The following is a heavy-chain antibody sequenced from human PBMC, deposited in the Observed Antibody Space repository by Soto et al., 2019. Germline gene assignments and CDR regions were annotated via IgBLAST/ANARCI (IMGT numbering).Heavy chain of an antibody. D-gene: IGHD6-6*01. CDR3: ARDILAARPFGRVGFDY. J-gene: IGHJ4*02. Sequence: QVQLVQSGAEVKKPGASVKVSCKASGYTFTSYGINWVRQAPGQGLEWMGWISAYNGNTNYAQKFQGRVTMTTDTSTITTYMEIRSLRSEDTAVYYCARDILAARPFGRVGFDYWGQGTLVTVSS. CDR1: GYTFTSYG. CDR2: ISAYNGNT. V-gene: IGHV1-18*01.